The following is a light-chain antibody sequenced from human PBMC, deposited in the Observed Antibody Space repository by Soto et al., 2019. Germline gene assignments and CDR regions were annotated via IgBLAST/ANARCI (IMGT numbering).Light chain of an antibody. V-gene: IGKV1-5*01. Sequence: DIQMTQSPSTLSASVGDSVTITCRASQNVNNWVAWYQQKPGKAPRFLIYDASSLESGVPSRFSGSGSGTDFTLTISSLQPDDFATYYCQRYNSYSRTFGQGTK. CDR2: DAS. CDR3: QRYNSYSRT. CDR1: QNVNNW. J-gene: IGKJ1*01.